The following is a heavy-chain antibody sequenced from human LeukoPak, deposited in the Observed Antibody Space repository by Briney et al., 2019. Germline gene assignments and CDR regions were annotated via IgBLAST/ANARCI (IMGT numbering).Heavy chain of an antibody. CDR3: ARSSGTGTFSY. D-gene: IGHD6-25*01. CDR1: GGSISSGGYY. Sequence: SETLSLTRTVSGGSISSGGYYWAWIRQPPGKGLEWIGSVYYGRSPYFNPSLESRATISVDTSKNHFSLKMSSVTAADTAVYYCARSSGTGTFSYWGQGTLVTVSS. V-gene: IGHV4-39*02. J-gene: IGHJ4*02. CDR2: VYYGRSP.